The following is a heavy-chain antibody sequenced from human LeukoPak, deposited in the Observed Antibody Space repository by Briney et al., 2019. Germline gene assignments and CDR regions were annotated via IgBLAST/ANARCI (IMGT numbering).Heavy chain of an antibody. Sequence: ASVKVSCKASGYTFTSYAMHWVRQAPGQRLEWMGWINGGNGNTKYSQKFQGRVTITRDTSASTAYMELSSLRSEDTAVYYCARAPPMVRGVIKGDNWFDPWGQGTLVTVSS. D-gene: IGHD3-10*01. CDR3: ARAPPMVRGVIKGDNWFDP. CDR1: GYTFTSYA. CDR2: INGGNGNT. V-gene: IGHV1-3*01. J-gene: IGHJ5*02.